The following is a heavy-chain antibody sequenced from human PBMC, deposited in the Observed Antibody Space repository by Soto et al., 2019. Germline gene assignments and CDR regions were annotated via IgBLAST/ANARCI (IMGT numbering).Heavy chain of an antibody. CDR3: AKDAVPYNGKWDWFDT. V-gene: IGHV3-23*01. CDR2: VGGGGTDT. CDR1: GFIFGDYA. J-gene: IGHJ5*02. Sequence: QFFESGGDLVQPGGSLRVHCVASGFIFGDYAMSWVRQTPGKGLEWVSSVGGGGTDTYYAASVQGRFTISRDNSKSTLYLQMNNLRAEDTAVYYCAKDAVPYNGKWDWFDTWGQGTLVIVSS. D-gene: IGHD1-20*01.